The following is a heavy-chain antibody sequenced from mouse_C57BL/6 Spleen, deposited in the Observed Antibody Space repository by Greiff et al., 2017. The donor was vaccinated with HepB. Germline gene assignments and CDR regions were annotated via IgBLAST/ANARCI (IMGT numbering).Heavy chain of an antibody. J-gene: IGHJ3*01. Sequence: EVKLVESGEGLVKPGGSLKLSCAASGFTFSSYAMSWVRQTPEKRLEWVAYISSGGDYIYYADTVKGRFTISRDNARNTLYLQMSSLKSEDTAMYYCTREGITTVVATRAWFAYWGQGTLVTVSA. CDR1: GFTFSSYA. CDR2: ISSGGDYI. V-gene: IGHV5-9-1*02. D-gene: IGHD1-1*01. CDR3: TREGITTVVATRAWFAY.